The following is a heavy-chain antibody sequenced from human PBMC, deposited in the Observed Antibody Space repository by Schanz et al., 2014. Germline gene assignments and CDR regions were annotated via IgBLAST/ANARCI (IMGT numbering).Heavy chain of an antibody. CDR2: IQYDGVNK. Sequence: QVQLVESGGGVVQPGGSLRLSCAASGFTFSSYGIHWVRQAPDKGLEWVSFIQYDGVNKYYADSVKGRFTISRDNSKNTVYLQMNSLRTEDTAVYYGAKAYSSGWYGLDYWGQGTLVTVSS. V-gene: IGHV3-30*02. J-gene: IGHJ4*02. D-gene: IGHD6-19*01. CDR3: AKAYSSGWYGLDY. CDR1: GFTFSSYG.